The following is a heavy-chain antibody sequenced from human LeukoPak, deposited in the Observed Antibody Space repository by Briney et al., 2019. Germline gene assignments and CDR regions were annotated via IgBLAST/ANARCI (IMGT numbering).Heavy chain of an antibody. CDR1: GFIFSSYS. CDR2: ISSGSGTT. D-gene: IGHD5-24*01. J-gene: IGHJ4*02. CDR3: ARDRLSNGYDY. Sequence: PGGSLRLSCAASGFIFSSYSMNWVRQTPGKGLEWISYISSGSGTTYYGDSVQGRFITSRDNAENSLHLQMNSLRAEDTAVYYCARDRLSNGYDYWGQGTLVTVSS. V-gene: IGHV3-48*01.